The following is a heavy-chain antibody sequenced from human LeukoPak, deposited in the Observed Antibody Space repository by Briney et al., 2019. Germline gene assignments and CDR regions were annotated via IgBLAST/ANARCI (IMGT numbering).Heavy chain of an antibody. V-gene: IGHV4-38-2*02. Sequence: SETLSLTCTVSGYSISSGYYWGWIRQPPGKGLERIGSIYHSGSTDYNPSLKSRVTISVDTSKNQYSLKMSSVTATDTAVYYCARAVSGSYYVAGFDIWGQGTMVTVS. CDR2: IYHSGST. D-gene: IGHD1-26*01. J-gene: IGHJ3*02. CDR3: ARAVSGSYYVAGFDI. CDR1: GYSISSGYY.